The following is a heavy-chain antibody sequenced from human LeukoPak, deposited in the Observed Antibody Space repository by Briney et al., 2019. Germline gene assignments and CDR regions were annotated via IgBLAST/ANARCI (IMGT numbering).Heavy chain of an antibody. CDR2: ISGSGGST. Sequence: GGSLRLSCAASGFTFSSYAMSWVRQAPGKGLEWVSAISGSGGSTYYADSAKGRFTISRDNSKNTLYLQMNSLRAEDTAVYYCAKAPGGYNWNWAFDYWGQGTLVTVSS. CDR3: AKAPGGYNWNWAFDY. D-gene: IGHD1-7*01. CDR1: GFTFSSYA. J-gene: IGHJ4*02. V-gene: IGHV3-23*01.